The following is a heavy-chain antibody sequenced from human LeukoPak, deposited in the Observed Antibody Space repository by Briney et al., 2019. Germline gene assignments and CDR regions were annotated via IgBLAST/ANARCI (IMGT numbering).Heavy chain of an antibody. D-gene: IGHD2-21*02. CDR1: GGSISSYY. CDR2: IYTSGST. J-gene: IGHJ4*02. CDR3: ARGVGDARNFQFED. V-gene: IGHV4-4*07. Sequence: SETLSLACTVSGGSISSYYWSWIRQPVGKGLEWIGHIYTSGSTNYNPSLKSRVTMSVDTSKNQFSLKLSSVTAADTAVYYCARGVGDARNFQFEDWGQGTLVTVSS.